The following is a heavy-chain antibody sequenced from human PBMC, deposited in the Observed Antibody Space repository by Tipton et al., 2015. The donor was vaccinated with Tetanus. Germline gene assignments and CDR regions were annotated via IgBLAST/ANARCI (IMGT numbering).Heavy chain of an antibody. Sequence: TLSLTCAVSGGSLSGHFWSWVRQPPGKGLEWIGEITPRGSSSYNPSLKSRVTISVDTSKNQFSLKLSSVTAADTAVYYCARGTGDYWGQGTLVTVSS. J-gene: IGHJ4*02. D-gene: IGHD1-14*01. CDR1: GGSLSGHF. CDR3: ARGTGDY. V-gene: IGHV4-34*01. CDR2: ITPRGSS.